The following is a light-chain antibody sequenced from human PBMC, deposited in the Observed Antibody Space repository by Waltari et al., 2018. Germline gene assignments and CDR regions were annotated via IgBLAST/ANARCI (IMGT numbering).Light chain of an antibody. Sequence: EIVMTQSPATLSVSPGERATLSCRASQSVGSKLAWYQQKPGQTPRLLIYDASTRATGIPARFSGSGSETDFTLTISSLQSEDSAVYYCQHYNNWEGACGQGTKVEIK. CDR3: QHYNNWEGA. J-gene: IGKJ1*01. CDR2: DAS. V-gene: IGKV3-15*01. CDR1: QSVGSK.